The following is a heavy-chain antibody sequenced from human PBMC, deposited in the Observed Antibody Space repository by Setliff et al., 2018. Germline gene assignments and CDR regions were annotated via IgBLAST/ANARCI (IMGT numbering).Heavy chain of an antibody. CDR3: ATAHITGWYPSYFNY. Sequence: PGGSLRLSCAGSGFTFSSYAMLWVRQTPGKGLEWVSSISPDSYYIYYADSVEGRFTISRDNAKNSLYLQLSSLRAEDTAIYYCATAHITGWYPSYFNYWGQGTLVTVSS. J-gene: IGHJ4*02. V-gene: IGHV3-21*01. CDR2: ISPDSYYI. D-gene: IGHD6-19*01. CDR1: GFTFSSYA.